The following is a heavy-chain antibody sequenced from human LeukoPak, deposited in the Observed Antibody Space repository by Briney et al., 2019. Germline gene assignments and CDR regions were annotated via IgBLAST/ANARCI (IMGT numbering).Heavy chain of an antibody. CDR1: GITFSTYA. CDR3: AKDENPYNWNDVDCYFDY. CDR2: ISGSGGSK. V-gene: IGHV3-23*01. D-gene: IGHD1-1*01. Sequence: PGGSLRLSCTASGITFSTYAMSWVRQAPGKGLEWVSSISGSGGSKYYADSVKGRFTISRDNSKNTLYLQMNSLRAEDTAVYYCAKDENPYNWNDVDCYFDYWGQGTLVTVSS. J-gene: IGHJ4*02.